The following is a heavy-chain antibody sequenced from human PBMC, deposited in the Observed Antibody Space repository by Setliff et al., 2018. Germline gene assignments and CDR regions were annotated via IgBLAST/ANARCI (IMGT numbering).Heavy chain of an antibody. J-gene: IGHJ6*03. CDR3: ARVSTVTTWPYYYYMDV. Sequence: SETLSLTCTVSGGSISSYYWSWIRQPAGKGLEWIGRIYTSGSTNYNPSLKSRVTMSVDTSKNQFSLKLRSVTAADTAVYYCARVSTVTTWPYYYYMDVWGKGTTVTVSS. CDR2: IYTSGST. D-gene: IGHD1-1*01. CDR1: GGSISSYY. V-gene: IGHV4-4*07.